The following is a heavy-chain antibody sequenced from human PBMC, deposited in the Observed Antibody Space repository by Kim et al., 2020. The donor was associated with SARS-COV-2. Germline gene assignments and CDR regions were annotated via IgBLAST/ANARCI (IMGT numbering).Heavy chain of an antibody. J-gene: IGHJ3*01. Sequence: SETLSLTCTVSGGSMNSYYWSWVRQPPGKGLEWIAYIYSGGSTNYNPSLKSRVIISVDTSKNQFSLNLNSVTASDTAMYYCARQGGVGLGELLRVFDVWGQGTMVTVSP. D-gene: IGHD3-16*01. CDR1: GGSMNSYY. CDR3: ARQGGVGLGELLRVFDV. V-gene: IGHV4-59*08. CDR2: IYSGGST.